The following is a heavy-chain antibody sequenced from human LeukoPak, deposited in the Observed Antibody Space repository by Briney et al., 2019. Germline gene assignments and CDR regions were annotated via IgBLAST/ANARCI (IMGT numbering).Heavy chain of an antibody. CDR2: IYPRDSDT. Sequence: GESLKISCKGSGYSFTSYWISWVRQMPGKGLEWIGIIYPRDSDTTYSPSFQGQVTISVDKSISTAYLQWSSLKASDTAMYYCARRRSGTYIDYWGQGTLVTVSS. D-gene: IGHD1-26*01. CDR3: ARRRSGTYIDY. J-gene: IGHJ4*02. V-gene: IGHV5-51*01. CDR1: GYSFTSYW.